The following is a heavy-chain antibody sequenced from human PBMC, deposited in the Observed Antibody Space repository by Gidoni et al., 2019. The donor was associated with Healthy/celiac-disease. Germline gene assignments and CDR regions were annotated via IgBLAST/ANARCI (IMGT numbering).Heavy chain of an antibody. Sequence: QVQLVESGGGLVKPGGSRRLSCAASGFHFSDSYLRWIRQAPGKGLEWVSYISSSGSTIYYADSVKGRFTISRDNAKNSLYLQMNSLRAEDTAVYYCAREIDIVVVVAAGPYGMDVWGQGTTVTVSS. CDR1: GFHFSDSY. J-gene: IGHJ6*02. V-gene: IGHV3-11*01. CDR3: AREIDIVVVVAAGPYGMDV. CDR2: ISSSGSTI. D-gene: IGHD2-15*01.